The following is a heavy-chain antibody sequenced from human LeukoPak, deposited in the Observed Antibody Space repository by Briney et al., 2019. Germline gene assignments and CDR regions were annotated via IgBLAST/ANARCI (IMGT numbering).Heavy chain of an antibody. Sequence: GASVKVSCKASGYTFTSYAMHWVRQAPGQRLEWMGWINAGNGNTKYSQKSQGRVTMTRDTSTSTVYMELSSLRSEDTAVYYCASDGVVPAAPDYWGQGTLVTVSS. J-gene: IGHJ4*02. CDR3: ASDGVVPAAPDY. CDR2: INAGNGNT. D-gene: IGHD2-2*01. V-gene: IGHV1-3*01. CDR1: GYTFTSYA.